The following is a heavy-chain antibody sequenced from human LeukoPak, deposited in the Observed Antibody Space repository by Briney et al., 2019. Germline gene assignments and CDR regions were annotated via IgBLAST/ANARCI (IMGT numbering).Heavy chain of an antibody. J-gene: IGHJ4*02. Sequence: WGSLRLSCAASGVSFSNYWMTWVRQAPGKGLEWVANIKQDGSEKYYVDSVKGRFTISRDNAKNSLDLQMNSLRAEATDVYYCARTGGYEFGFDYWGQGTLVTVSS. CDR1: GVSFSNYW. D-gene: IGHD5-12*01. V-gene: IGHV3-7*01. CDR3: ARTGGYEFGFDY. CDR2: IKQDGSEK.